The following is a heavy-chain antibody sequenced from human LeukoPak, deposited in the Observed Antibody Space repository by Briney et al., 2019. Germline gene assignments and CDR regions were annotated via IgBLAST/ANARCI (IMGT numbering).Heavy chain of an antibody. D-gene: IGHD4-17*01. CDR3: ANSIDFDYGDYYFDY. Sequence: SETLSLTCTVSGGSISSYYWSWIRQPPGKGLEWIGYIYYSGSTNYNPSPKSRVTISLDTSKNQFSLKLSSVTAADTAVYYCANSIDFDYGDYYFDYWGQGALVTISS. CDR1: GGSISSYY. J-gene: IGHJ4*02. CDR2: IYYSGST. V-gene: IGHV4-59*08.